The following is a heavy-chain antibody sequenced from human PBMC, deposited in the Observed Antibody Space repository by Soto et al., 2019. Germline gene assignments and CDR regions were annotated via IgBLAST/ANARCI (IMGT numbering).Heavy chain of an antibody. CDR1: GGSFSGYY. J-gene: IGHJ3*02. CDR3: ARGGDWDAFDI. D-gene: IGHD2-21*02. CDR2: INHSGST. Sequence: QVQLQQWGAGLLKPSETLSLTCAVYGGSFSGYYWSWIRQPPGKGLEWIGEINHSGSTNYNPSLKSRVTISVDTSKNQFSLKLSSVTAADTAVYYCARGGDWDAFDIWGQGTMVTVSS. V-gene: IGHV4-34*01.